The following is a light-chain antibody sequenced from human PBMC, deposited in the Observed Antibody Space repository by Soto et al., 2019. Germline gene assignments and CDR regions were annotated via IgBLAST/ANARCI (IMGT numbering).Light chain of an antibody. J-gene: IGKJ1*01. Sequence: DIQMTQSPSTLSASVGDRVIITCRASQSIGAWLAWYQQKPGKAPKLLIYKASSLQSGVPSRFSGSRYGTEFTLTITSLQPDDFATYYCHQYDTYRTFGQGTRVEIK. CDR1: QSIGAW. CDR2: KAS. V-gene: IGKV1-5*03. CDR3: HQYDTYRT.